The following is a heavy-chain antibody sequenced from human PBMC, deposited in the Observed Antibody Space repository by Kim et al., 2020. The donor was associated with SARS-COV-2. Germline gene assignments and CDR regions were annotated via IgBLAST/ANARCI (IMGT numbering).Heavy chain of an antibody. Sequence: FQGRVTMTEDTSTDTAYMELSSLRSEDTAVYYCATAGVVRGVISPTLFDYWGQGTLVTVSS. J-gene: IGHJ4*02. CDR3: ATAGVVRGVISPTLFDY. D-gene: IGHD3-10*01. V-gene: IGHV1-24*01.